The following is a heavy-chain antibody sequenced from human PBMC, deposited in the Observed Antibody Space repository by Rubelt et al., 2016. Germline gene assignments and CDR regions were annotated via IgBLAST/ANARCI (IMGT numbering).Heavy chain of an antibody. V-gene: IGHV4-39*01. D-gene: IGHD3-10*01. Sequence: QLQLQESGPGLGKPSESLSLTCTVSGGSINSASYYLVWLRQPPGNVLEWIGIIYYSESTKHKPTLTSRVTLTVDTYKNQFSLQRSRVTAADTAVYYCARLFGSRTPSDFWGQGTLVTVSS. CDR3: ARLFGSRTPSDF. J-gene: IGHJ4*02. CDR1: GGSINSASYY. CDR2: IYYSEST.